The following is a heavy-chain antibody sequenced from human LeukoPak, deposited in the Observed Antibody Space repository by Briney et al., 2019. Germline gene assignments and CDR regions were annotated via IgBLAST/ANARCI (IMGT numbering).Heavy chain of an antibody. J-gene: IGHJ5*02. CDR2: ISAYNGNT. V-gene: IGHV1-18*01. Sequence: GASVKVSCKASGYTFTSYGISWLRQAPGQGLEWMGWISAYNGNTNYAQKLQGRVTMTTDTSTSTAYMELRSLRSDDTAVYYCARGDGVAAAGTNWFDPWGQGTLVTVSS. CDR1: GYTFTSYG. CDR3: ARGDGVAAAGTNWFDP. D-gene: IGHD6-13*01.